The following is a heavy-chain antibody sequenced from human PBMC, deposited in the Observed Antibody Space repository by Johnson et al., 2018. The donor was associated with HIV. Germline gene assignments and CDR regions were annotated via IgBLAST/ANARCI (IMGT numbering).Heavy chain of an antibody. J-gene: IGHJ3*02. CDR2: ITIDGNLK. V-gene: IGHV3-30*03. CDR1: GLSFSNFG. CDR3: ARDFSSSSNAFDI. Sequence: QVQLVESGGGVVQPGKSVTLSCVGSGLSFSNFGIHWVRQAPGKGPEWVAGITIDGNLKNYAEPVTGRSTISRDNAKNSLYLQMNSLRAEDTAVYYCARDFSSSSNAFDIWGQGTMVTVSS. D-gene: IGHD6-6*01.